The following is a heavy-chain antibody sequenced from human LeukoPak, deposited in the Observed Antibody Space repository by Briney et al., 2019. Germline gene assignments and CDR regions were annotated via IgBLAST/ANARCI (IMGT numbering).Heavy chain of an antibody. CDR2: IYYSGST. CDR1: GGSINSGSDY. Sequence: SETLSLTCTVSGGSINSGSDYWGWIRQPPGKGLEWIGSIYYSGSTHYNPSLKSRVTMSIDTSKNQFSLRLSSVTAADTAVYYCARRPGEYGGNDFDYWGQGTLVTVSS. D-gene: IGHD4/OR15-4a*01. CDR3: ARRPGEYGGNDFDY. J-gene: IGHJ4*02. V-gene: IGHV4-39*01.